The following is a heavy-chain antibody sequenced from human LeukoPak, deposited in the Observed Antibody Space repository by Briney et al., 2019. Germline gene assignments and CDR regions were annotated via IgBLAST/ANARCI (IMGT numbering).Heavy chain of an antibody. V-gene: IGHV1-2*02. CDR3: ARDRDYSNTDRGFDY. D-gene: IGHD4-11*01. Sequence: GAAVKVSCKTSGYTFSDYYIHWVRQAPGQGLEWMGWINPNSGETKSAQKFQGRVTMTGDTSISTAYMELRRGTSDDTAVYYCARDRDYSNTDRGFDYWGQGTLVTVSS. J-gene: IGHJ4*02. CDR2: INPNSGET. CDR1: GYTFSDYY.